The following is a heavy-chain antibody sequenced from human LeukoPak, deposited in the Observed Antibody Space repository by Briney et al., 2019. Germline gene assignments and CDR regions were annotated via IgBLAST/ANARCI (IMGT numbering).Heavy chain of an antibody. V-gene: IGHV3-23*01. CDR3: AKRGITIDP. D-gene: IGHD3-9*01. CDR1: GFTFSSYG. J-gene: IGHJ5*02. Sequence: GGSLRLSCAASGFTFSSYGMHWVRQAPGKGLEWVSAISGSGGSTYYADSVKGRFTISRDNFKNTLYLQMNSLKVEDTAVYYCAKRGITIDPWGQGTLVTVSS. CDR2: ISGSGGST.